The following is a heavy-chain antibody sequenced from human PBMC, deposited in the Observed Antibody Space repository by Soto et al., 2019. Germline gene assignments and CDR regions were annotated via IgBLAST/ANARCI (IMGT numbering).Heavy chain of an antibody. V-gene: IGHV5-10-1*01. CDR3: ARALTYYYDSSGYSPYFDY. CDR1: GYSFTSYW. CDR2: IDPSDSYT. D-gene: IGHD3-22*01. J-gene: IGHJ4*02. Sequence: PGESLKISCNGSGYSFTSYWISWVRQMPGKGLEWMGRIDPSDSYTNYSPSFQGHVTISADKSISTAYLQWSSLKASDTAMYYCARALTYYYDSSGYSPYFDYWGQGTLVTVSS.